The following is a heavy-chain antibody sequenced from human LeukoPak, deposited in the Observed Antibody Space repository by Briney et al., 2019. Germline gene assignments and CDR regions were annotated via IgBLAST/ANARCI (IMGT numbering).Heavy chain of an antibody. Sequence: SETLSLTCTVSGGSISTSNYYWSWIRQPPGKGLEWIGEINHSGSTNYNPSLKSRVTISVDTSKNQFSLKLSSVTAADTAVYYCARIAGYSSSWLDYWGQGTLVTVSS. CDR3: ARIAGYSSSWLDY. CDR2: INHSGST. D-gene: IGHD6-13*01. V-gene: IGHV4-39*07. J-gene: IGHJ4*02. CDR1: GGSISTSNYY.